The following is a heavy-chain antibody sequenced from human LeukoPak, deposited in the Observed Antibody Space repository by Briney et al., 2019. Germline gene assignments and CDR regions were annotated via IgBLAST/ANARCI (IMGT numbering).Heavy chain of an antibody. D-gene: IGHD1-1*01. Sequence: PSETLSLTCTVSGGSINSYYWGWIRQPPGKGLEWIGSIYHSGSTYYNPSLKSRVTISVDTSKNQFSLKLSSVTAADTAVYYCARVGSLYYFDYWGQGTLVTVSS. J-gene: IGHJ4*02. CDR1: GGSINSYY. V-gene: IGHV4-38-2*02. CDR2: IYHSGST. CDR3: ARVGSLYYFDY.